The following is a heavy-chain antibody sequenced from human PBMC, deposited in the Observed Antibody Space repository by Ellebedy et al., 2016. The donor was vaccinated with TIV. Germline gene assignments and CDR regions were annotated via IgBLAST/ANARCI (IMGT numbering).Heavy chain of an antibody. CDR2: IKQDGSEQ. CDR1: GFIFSSYA. CDR3: ARDKLQNAVAGSNFDY. V-gene: IGHV3-7*01. J-gene: IGHJ4*02. Sequence: GESLKISCAASGFIFSSYAMSWVRQAPGKGLEWVANIKQDGSEQYYVDSVKGRFTISRDNAKNSLFLQMNSLRAEDTAVYYCARDKLQNAVAGSNFDYWGQGALVTVSS. D-gene: IGHD6-19*01.